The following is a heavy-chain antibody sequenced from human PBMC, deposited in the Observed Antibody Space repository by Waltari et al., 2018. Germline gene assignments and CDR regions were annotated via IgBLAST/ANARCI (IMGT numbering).Heavy chain of an antibody. CDR1: GFSFSTYG. CDR2: IHNDGSRP. V-gene: IGHV3-23*03. J-gene: IGHJ6*02. Sequence: EVQVLESGGDLVQPGGSLRLSCAASGFSFSTYGMSWVRQGPGKGLEWVSGIHNDGSRPYYLDSVKGRFTISRDNSKNTMSLQMNSLRAEDTGIYYCVKGIWTSAASYYAGLDVWGQGTTVTVSS. D-gene: IGHD3-22*01. CDR3: VKGIWTSAASYYAGLDV.